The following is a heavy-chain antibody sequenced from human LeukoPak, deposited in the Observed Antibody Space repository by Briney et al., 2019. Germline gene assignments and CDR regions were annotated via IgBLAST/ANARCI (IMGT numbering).Heavy chain of an antibody. J-gene: IGHJ5*02. CDR2: ISSSSSTI. Sequence: PGGSLRLSCAASGFTFSSYSMNWVRQAPGKGLEWVSYISSSSSTIYYADSVKGRFTISRDNAKNSLYLQMNSLRAEDTAVYYCARGVRYDSPTPGVLGWFDPWGQGTLVTVSS. CDR3: ARGVRYDSPTPGVLGWFDP. D-gene: IGHD3-22*01. V-gene: IGHV3-48*01. CDR1: GFTFSSYS.